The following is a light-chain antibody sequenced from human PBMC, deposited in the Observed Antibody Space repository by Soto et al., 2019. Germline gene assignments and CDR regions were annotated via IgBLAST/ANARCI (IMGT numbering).Light chain of an antibody. CDR1: QSIRGW. CDR2: KAS. J-gene: IGKJ1*01. Sequence: DIQMTQSPSTLSASVGDRVTITCRASQSIRGWLDWYQQKPGKAPKLLIYKASSLQTGVPSRFSGSGSETEFTLTISSLQPDDFATYFCQQYNTYPWTFGQVTKVEIK. V-gene: IGKV1-5*03. CDR3: QQYNTYPWT.